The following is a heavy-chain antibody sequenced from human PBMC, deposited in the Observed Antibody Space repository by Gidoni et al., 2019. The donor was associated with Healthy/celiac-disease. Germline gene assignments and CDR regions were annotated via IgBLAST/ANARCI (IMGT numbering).Heavy chain of an antibody. Sequence: EVQLVESGGGLVQPGGSLRLSCAASGFTFSSYAMSWVRQAPGKGMEWVSAISGSGGSTYYADSGKGRFTISRDNSKNTLYLQMNSLRAEDTAVYYCAKDHLGSSWYGGYWGQGTLVTVSS. CDR1: GFTFSSYA. CDR2: ISGSGGST. V-gene: IGHV3-23*04. D-gene: IGHD6-13*01. J-gene: IGHJ4*02. CDR3: AKDHLGSSWYGGY.